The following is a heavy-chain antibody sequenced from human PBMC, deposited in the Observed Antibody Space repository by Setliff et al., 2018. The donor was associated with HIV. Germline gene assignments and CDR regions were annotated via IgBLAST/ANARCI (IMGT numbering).Heavy chain of an antibody. CDR2: INPNSGGT. CDR3: AAASNRRVRGVNLHYYYYMDV. CDR1: GYTFTGHY. Sequence: ASVKVSCKASGYTFTGHYMHWVRQAPGQGLEWMGWINPNSGGTNYAQKFQERVTITRDLSTSTAYMELSSLRSEDTAVYYCAAASNRRVRGVNLHYYYYMDVWGKGTTVTVSS. V-gene: IGHV1-2*02. J-gene: IGHJ6*03. D-gene: IGHD3-10*01.